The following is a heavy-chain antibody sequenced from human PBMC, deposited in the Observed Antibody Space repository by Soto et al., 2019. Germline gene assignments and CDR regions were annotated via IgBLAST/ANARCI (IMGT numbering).Heavy chain of an antibody. Sequence: ASVKVSCKASGYTFTSYGISWVRQALGQGLEWMGWISAYNGNTNYAQKLQGRVTMTTDTSTSTAYMELRSLRSDDTAVYYCARDSYCSGGSCYDYYYGMDVWGQGTTVT. CDR3: ARDSYCSGGSCYDYYYGMDV. CDR1: GYTFTSYG. V-gene: IGHV1-18*04. CDR2: ISAYNGNT. J-gene: IGHJ6*02. D-gene: IGHD2-15*01.